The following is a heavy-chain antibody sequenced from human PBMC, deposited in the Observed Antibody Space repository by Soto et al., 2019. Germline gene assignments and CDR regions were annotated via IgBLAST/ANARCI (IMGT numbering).Heavy chain of an antibody. V-gene: IGHV1-58*01. J-gene: IGHJ4*02. Sequence: LVQSGPDVKKPGTSVKVSCNTSGFTFGSSAVQWVRQVRGPRLEWIGWIVVASGYSNVAQKFQDRVSLTRDLSTNTAFMELSSLTSEASALYYCAADVIGVAGDFDHWGQGTIVSVS. CDR1: GFTFGSSA. CDR2: IVVASGYS. D-gene: IGHD6-19*01. CDR3: AADVIGVAGDFDH.